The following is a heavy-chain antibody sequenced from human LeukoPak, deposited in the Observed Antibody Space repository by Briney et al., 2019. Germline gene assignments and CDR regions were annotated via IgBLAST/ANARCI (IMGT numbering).Heavy chain of an antibody. CDR3: ARSHNSGSYSAGLSWFDP. V-gene: IGHV4-39*07. CDR2: IYYSGST. CDR1: GGSISSSSYY. D-gene: IGHD3-10*01. J-gene: IGHJ5*02. Sequence: SETLSLTCTVSGGSISSSSYYWGWIRQPPGKGLEWIGSIYYSGSTYYNPSLKSRVTISVDTSKNQFSLKLSSVAAADTAVYYCARSHNSGSYSAGLSWFDPWGQGTLVTVSS.